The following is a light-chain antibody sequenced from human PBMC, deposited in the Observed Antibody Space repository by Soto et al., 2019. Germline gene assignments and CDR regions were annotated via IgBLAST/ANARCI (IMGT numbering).Light chain of an antibody. V-gene: IGKV2-28*01. CDR1: HGLLYSDGNTY. J-gene: IGKJ4*01. CDR2: WGS. CDR3: MQALQTPLT. Sequence: DVVMTHCPLSLPVTLGQPASICCRSSHGLLYSDGNTYLHCYLQKPGQSPQLLIYWGSNRASGVPDRFRGSGSGTDFTLKISRVEAEDVGVYYCMQALQTPLTFGGGTKVDI.